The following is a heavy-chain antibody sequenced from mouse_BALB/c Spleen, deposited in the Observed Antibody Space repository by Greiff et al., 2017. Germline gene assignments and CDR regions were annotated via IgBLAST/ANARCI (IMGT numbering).Heavy chain of an antibody. CDR1: GFTFSDFY. CDR2: SRNKANDYTT. V-gene: IGHV7-1*02. J-gene: IGHJ3*01. CDR3: ARESSYYGYGAY. D-gene: IGHD1-2*01. Sequence: EVKVVESGGGLVQPGGSLRLSCATSGFTFSDFYMEWVRQPPGKRLEWIAASRNKANDYTTEYSASVKGRFIVSRDTSQSILYLQMNALRAEDTAIYYCARESSYYGYGAYWGQGTLVTVSA.